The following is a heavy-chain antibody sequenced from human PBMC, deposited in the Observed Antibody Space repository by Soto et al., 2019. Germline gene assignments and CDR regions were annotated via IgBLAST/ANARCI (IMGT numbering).Heavy chain of an antibody. CDR1: GYTFSIYY. Sequence: ASVKVSCKAFGYTFSIYYIHWVRQAPGPGLEWMGVINTSGGSTTYAQKFQGRVTMTRDTSTSTVFMELSSLRSEDTAVYYCARGGRHSNYYYYYGMDVWGQGTTVTVAS. D-gene: IGHD6-25*01. CDR3: ARGGRHSNYYYYYGMDV. V-gene: IGHV1-46*01. CDR2: INTSGGST. J-gene: IGHJ6*02.